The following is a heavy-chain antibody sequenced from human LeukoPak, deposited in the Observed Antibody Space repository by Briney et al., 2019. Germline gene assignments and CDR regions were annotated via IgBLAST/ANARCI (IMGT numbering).Heavy chain of an antibody. V-gene: IGHV3-30*18. Sequence: SCKASGYTFTGYYTHWVRQAPGKGLEWVAVISNDETNKYYTDSVKGRFTISRDNSKNMVYLQMNSLRVEDTAVYYCAKEGQRGSYGVYDDYQWGQGTLVTVSS. CDR3: AKEGQRGSYGVYDDYQ. CDR2: ISNDETNK. D-gene: IGHD5/OR15-5a*01. CDR1: GYTFTGYY. J-gene: IGHJ4*02.